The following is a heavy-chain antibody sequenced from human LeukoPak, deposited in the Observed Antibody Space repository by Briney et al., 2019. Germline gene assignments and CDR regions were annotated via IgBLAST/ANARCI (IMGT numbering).Heavy chain of an antibody. CDR1: GYTFTGYY. D-gene: IGHD3-22*01. Sequence: ASVKVPCKASGYTFTGYYMHWVRQAPGQGLEWMGRINPNSGGTNYAQKFQGRVTMTRDTSISTAYMELSRLRSDDTAVYYCARDEVDYYDSSGYSPDYWGQGTLVTVSS. J-gene: IGHJ4*02. CDR3: ARDEVDYYDSSGYSPDY. V-gene: IGHV1-2*06. CDR2: INPNSGGT.